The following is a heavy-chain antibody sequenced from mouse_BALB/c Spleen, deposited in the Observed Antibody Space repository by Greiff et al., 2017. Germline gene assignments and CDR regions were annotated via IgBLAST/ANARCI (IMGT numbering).Heavy chain of an antibody. D-gene: IGHD2-14*01. CDR1: GFTFSDFY. CDR2: SRNKANDYTT. J-gene: IGHJ4*01. Sequence: EVKLMESGGGLVQPGGSLRLSCATSGFTFSDFYMEWVRQPPGKRLEWIAASRNKANDYTTEYSASVKGRFIVSRDTSQSILYLQMNALRAEDTAIYYCARENRYYAMGNWGQEDSDTVSS. V-gene: IGHV7-1*02. CDR3: ARENRYYAMGN.